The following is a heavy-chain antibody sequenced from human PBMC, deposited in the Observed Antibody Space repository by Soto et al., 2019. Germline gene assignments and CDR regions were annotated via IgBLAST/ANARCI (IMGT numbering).Heavy chain of an antibody. V-gene: IGHV4-30-4*01. Sequence: QVQLQESGPGLVKPSQTLSLTCTVSGGSISSGDYYWSWIRQPPGKGLEWIGYIYYSGSTYYNPSLKSRVTISVDTSQNQFSLKLSSVTAADTAVYYCARANTYGDYIPGDWGQGTLVTVSS. CDR1: GGSISSGDYY. CDR3: ARANTYGDYIPGD. J-gene: IGHJ4*02. CDR2: IYYSGST. D-gene: IGHD4-17*01.